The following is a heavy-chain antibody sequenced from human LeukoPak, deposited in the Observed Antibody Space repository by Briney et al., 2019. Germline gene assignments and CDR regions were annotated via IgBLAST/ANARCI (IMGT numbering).Heavy chain of an antibody. CDR3: ASQSYARFDP. J-gene: IGHJ5*02. CDR2: IYSSGGA. Sequence: PGGSLRLSCAASGFTFSSYSMSWVRQAPGKGLECVSVIYSSGGAYYADSVKGRFTISRDNARNSLFLQMNSLRVEDTAVYYCASQSYARFDPWGQGTLVTVSS. V-gene: IGHV3-66*04. CDR1: GFTFSSYS. D-gene: IGHD3-16*01.